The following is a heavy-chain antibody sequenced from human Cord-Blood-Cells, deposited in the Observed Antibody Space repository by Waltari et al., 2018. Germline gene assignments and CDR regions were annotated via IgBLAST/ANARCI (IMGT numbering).Heavy chain of an antibody. J-gene: IGHJ6*03. Sequence: QVQLVQSGAEVKKPGASVKVSCKASGYTFTGYYMHWVRQAPGQGLEWMGWDNPNRGGTNYAQKVKGRVTMTRDRSISTAYMELGRLRSDDTAVYYCARVKAAAGYYYYYYMDVWGKGTTVTVSS. D-gene: IGHD6-13*01. CDR3: ARVKAAAGYYYYYYMDV. CDR1: GYTFTGYY. V-gene: IGHV1-2*02. CDR2: DNPNRGGT.